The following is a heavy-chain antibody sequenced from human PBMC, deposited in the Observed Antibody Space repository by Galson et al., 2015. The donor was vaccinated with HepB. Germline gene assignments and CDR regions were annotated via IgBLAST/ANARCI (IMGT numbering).Heavy chain of an antibody. CDR1: GFTYSSYG. CDR3: ARDHNFAGSRGGGFDP. V-gene: IGHV3-33*01. D-gene: IGHD2-21*01. Sequence: FLGLSCPASGFTYSSYGMHWVRQAPGEGLEWVAVRWDDGSNKSYADSVKGRFTISRDNSKNTLYLQMNSLRAEETAVYYCARDHNFAGSRGGGFDPWGQGTLVTVSS. CDR2: RWDDGSNK. J-gene: IGHJ5*02.